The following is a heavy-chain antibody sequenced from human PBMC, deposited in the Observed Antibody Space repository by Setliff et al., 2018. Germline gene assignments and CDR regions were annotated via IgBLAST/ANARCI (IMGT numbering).Heavy chain of an antibody. D-gene: IGHD4-17*01. V-gene: IGHV1-18*01. Sequence: ASVKVSCKASGYTFKTYGFTWVRQAPGQGLEWMGWISPYNGNTNSAQKLQGRVTMTTDTSTSTAYMELRSLRSDDTAVYYCARVRGDYGDQEFDYWGQGTLVTVSS. CDR1: GYTFKTYG. J-gene: IGHJ4*02. CDR2: ISPYNGNT. CDR3: ARVRGDYGDQEFDY.